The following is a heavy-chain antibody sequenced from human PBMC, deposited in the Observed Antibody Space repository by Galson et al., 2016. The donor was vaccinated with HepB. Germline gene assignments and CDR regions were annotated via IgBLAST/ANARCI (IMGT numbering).Heavy chain of an antibody. J-gene: IGHJ3*02. CDR2: IPPSGST. V-gene: IGHV4-4*07. Sequence: ETLSLTCTVSGDSISSYFWSWIRQPAGKRLEWIGRIPPSGSTDSNPSLKSRVTMSLDTSKKRLSLKMTSVTAADTAMYFCARDLKAVPGAEEYDAFDIWGQGTLVTVSS. CDR1: GDSISSYF. D-gene: IGHD4/OR15-4a*01. CDR3: ARDLKAVPGAEEYDAFDI.